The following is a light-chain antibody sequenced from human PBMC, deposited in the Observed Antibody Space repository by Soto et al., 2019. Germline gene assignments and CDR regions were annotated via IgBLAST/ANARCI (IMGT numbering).Light chain of an antibody. Sequence: DIEMTQSPSSLSASVGDRVTITCRTSQDIRSYLNWYQQRPGKAPKLLIYATSSLQSGVPSRFSGSGSGTDFALTISSLQPEDFATYYCQQSYSTPRTFGQGIKMDIK. CDR1: QDIRSY. J-gene: IGKJ2*01. CDR3: QQSYSTPRT. CDR2: ATS. V-gene: IGKV1-39*01.